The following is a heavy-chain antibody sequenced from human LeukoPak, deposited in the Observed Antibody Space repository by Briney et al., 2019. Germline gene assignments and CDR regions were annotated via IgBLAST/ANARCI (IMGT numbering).Heavy chain of an antibody. J-gene: IGHJ3*02. CDR3: ARDRLYDSSGYPDAFDI. CDR1: GFTFSSYS. V-gene: IGHV3-21*01. Sequence: GGSLRLSCAASGFTFSSYSMNWVRQAPGKGLEWVSSISSSSSYIYYADSVKGRFTISRDNAKNSLYLQMNSLRAEDTAVYYCARDRLYDSSGYPDAFDIWGQGTMVTVSS. D-gene: IGHD3-22*01. CDR2: ISSSSSYI.